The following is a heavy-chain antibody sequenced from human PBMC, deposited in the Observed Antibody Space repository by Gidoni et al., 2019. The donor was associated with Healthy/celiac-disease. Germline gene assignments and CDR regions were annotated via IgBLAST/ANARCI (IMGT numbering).Heavy chain of an antibody. J-gene: IGHJ6*02. V-gene: IGHV4-31*03. Sequence: QVQLQESGPGLVKPSQTLSLTCTVSGGSISSGGYYWSWIRQHPGKGLEWIGYICYRGSTYYNPSLNSRVTISVDTSKNQFSLKLSSVTAADTAVYYCARAPRDGSRSDGMDVWGQGTTVTVSS. CDR1: GGSISSGGYY. CDR3: ARAPRDGSRSDGMDV. CDR2: ICYRGST.